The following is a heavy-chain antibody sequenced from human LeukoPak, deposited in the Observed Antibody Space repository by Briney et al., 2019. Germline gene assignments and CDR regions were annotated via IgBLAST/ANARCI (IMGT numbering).Heavy chain of an antibody. CDR3: ARGLAAAGKRRFDP. Sequence: SETLSLTCAVYGGSFSGYYWSWIRQPPGKGLEWIGEINHSGSTNYNPSLKSRVTISVDTSKNQFPLKLSSVTAADTAVYYCARGLAAAGKRRFDPWGQGTLVTVSS. V-gene: IGHV4-34*01. D-gene: IGHD6-13*01. CDR2: INHSGST. CDR1: GGSFSGYY. J-gene: IGHJ5*02.